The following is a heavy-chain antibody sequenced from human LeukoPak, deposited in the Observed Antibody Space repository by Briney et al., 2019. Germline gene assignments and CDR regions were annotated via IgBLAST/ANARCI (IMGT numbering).Heavy chain of an antibody. D-gene: IGHD3-10*01. CDR2: IYYTGRT. V-gene: IGHV4-39*01. CDR3: ARLESIYASGSYYFDY. J-gene: IGHJ4*02. CDR1: SGSISSSTYY. Sequence: SETLSLTCTVSSGSISSSTYYWGWIRQPPEKGLEWIGSIYYTGRTYYNPSLESRVTISVDTFKNQFSLKLTSVTAADTAVYYCARLESIYASGSYYFDYWGQGTLVTVSS.